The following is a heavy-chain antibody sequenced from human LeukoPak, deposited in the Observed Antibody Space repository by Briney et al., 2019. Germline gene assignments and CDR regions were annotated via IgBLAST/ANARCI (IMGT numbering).Heavy chain of an antibody. CDR1: GFTFSSYG. J-gene: IGHJ3*02. D-gene: IGHD3-3*01. Sequence: GGSLRLSCAASGFTFSSYGMHWVRQAPGKGLEWVAVISYDGSNKYYADSVKGRFTISRDNSKNTLYLQMNSLRAEDTAVYYCAKMHYDFWSGYWAYDAFDIWGQGTMVTVSS. V-gene: IGHV3-30*18. CDR3: AKMHYDFWSGYWAYDAFDI. CDR2: ISYDGSNK.